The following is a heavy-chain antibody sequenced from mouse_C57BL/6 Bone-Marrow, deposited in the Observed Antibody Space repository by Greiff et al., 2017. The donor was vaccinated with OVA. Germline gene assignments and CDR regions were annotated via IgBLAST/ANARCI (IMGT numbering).Heavy chain of an antibody. V-gene: IGHV1-82*01. CDR1: GYAFSSSW. CDR2: IYPGDGDT. Sequence: QVQLQQSGPELVKPGASVKISCKASGYAFSSSWLNWVKQRPGKGLEWIGWIYPGDGDTNYNGKFQGKATLTADNSSSTPYMQLSRLTSENTAVYFCDYYGNSFDYWGKGTTLTVSS. D-gene: IGHD2-1*01. CDR3: DYYGNSFDY. J-gene: IGHJ2*01.